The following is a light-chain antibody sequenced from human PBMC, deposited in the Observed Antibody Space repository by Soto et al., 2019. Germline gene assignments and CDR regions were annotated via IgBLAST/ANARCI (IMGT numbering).Light chain of an antibody. J-gene: IGKJ4*01. V-gene: IGKV3D-20*02. CDR1: QSVSNNY. CDR3: QQRTHSPLT. Sequence: EIVLTQSPGTLSLSPGERATLSCRASQSVSNNYLAWYQQKPGQAPRLLIYGASNRATGIPDRFSGSGSGTDFTLTISSLEPEDFAVYYCQQRTHSPLTFGGGTKVDIK. CDR2: GAS.